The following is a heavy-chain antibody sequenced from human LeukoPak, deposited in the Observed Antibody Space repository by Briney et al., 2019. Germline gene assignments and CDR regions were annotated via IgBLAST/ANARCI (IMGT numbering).Heavy chain of an antibody. Sequence: ASVKVSCKASGYTFTSYGISWARQAPGQGLEWMGWINTNTGNPTYAQGFTGRFVFSLDTSVSTAYLQISSLKAEDTAVYYCARDCPLYDFWSGTASGGDAFDIWGQGTMVTVSS. V-gene: IGHV7-4-1*02. CDR2: INTNTGNP. CDR3: ARDCPLYDFWSGTASGGDAFDI. CDR1: GYTFTSYG. D-gene: IGHD3-3*01. J-gene: IGHJ3*02.